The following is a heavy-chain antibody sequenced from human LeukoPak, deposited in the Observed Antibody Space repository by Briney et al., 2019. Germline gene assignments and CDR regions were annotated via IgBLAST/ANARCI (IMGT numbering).Heavy chain of an antibody. CDR1: GFTFSSYS. V-gene: IGHV3-72*01. CDR3: ARVLGYYDSSGYYYVGYFDY. J-gene: IGHJ4*02. Sequence: GGSLRLSCAASGFTFSSYSMNWVRQAPGKGLEWVGRTRNKANSYTTEYAASVKGRFTISRDDSKNSLYLQMNSLKTEDTAVYYCARVLGYYDSSGYYYVGYFDYWGQGTLVTVSS. D-gene: IGHD3-22*01. CDR2: TRNKANSYTT.